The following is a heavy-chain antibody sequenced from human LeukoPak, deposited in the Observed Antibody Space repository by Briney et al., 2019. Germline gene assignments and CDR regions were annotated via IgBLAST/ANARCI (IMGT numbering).Heavy chain of an antibody. J-gene: IGHJ4*02. Sequence: GGSLRLSCAASGFTFSSYWMSWVRQAPGNGLEWVANIKQDGSEKYYVYSVKGRFTISRDNAKNSLYLQMNSLRAEDTAVYYCARDQQGYYDSSGQLDYWGQGTLVTVSS. V-gene: IGHV3-7*01. CDR1: GFTFSSYW. CDR2: IKQDGSEK. CDR3: ARDQQGYYDSSGQLDY. D-gene: IGHD3-22*01.